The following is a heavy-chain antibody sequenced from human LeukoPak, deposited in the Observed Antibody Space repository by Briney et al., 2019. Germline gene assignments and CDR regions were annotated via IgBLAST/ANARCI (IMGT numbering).Heavy chain of an antibody. CDR2: FDPEDGET. D-gene: IGHD3-16*01. J-gene: IGHJ1*01. CDR1: GYTLTELS. Sequence: ASVNVSCKVSGYTLTELSMHWVRQAPGKGLEWMGGFDPEDGETIYAQKFQGRVTMTEDTSTDTAYMELSSLRSEDTAVYYCATDGAWPEYFQHWGQGTLVTVSS. CDR3: ATDGAWPEYFQH. V-gene: IGHV1-24*01.